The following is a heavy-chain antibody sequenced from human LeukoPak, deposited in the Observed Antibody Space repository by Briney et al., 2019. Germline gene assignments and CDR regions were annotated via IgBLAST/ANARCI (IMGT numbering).Heavy chain of an antibody. CDR3: ANDRGKLETSPWY. CDR2: ISGSGGST. CDR1: GFTVSSNY. D-gene: IGHD1-1*01. J-gene: IGHJ4*02. Sequence: QPGGSLRLSCAASGFTVSSNYMSWVRQAPGKGLEWVSAISGSGGSTYYADSMKGRFTISRDNSKNRLYLQMNSLRAEDTAVYYCANDRGKLETSPWYWGQGALVTVSS. V-gene: IGHV3-23*01.